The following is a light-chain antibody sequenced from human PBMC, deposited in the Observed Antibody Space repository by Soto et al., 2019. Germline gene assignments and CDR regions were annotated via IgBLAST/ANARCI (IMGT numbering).Light chain of an antibody. Sequence: EIHMTQSPSSLSASVTDRVTITCRASQSIGRYLNWYQQKPGQAPKLLIYAASSLQSGVPSRFSGSGSGTDFTLTISSLEPEDSAVYYCQQRHMWPITFGQGTRLEIK. CDR1: QSIGRY. CDR2: AAS. CDR3: QQRHMWPIT. V-gene: IGKV1-39*01. J-gene: IGKJ5*01.